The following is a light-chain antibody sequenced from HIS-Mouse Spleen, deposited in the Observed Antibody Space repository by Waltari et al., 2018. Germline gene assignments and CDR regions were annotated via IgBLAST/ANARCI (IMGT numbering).Light chain of an antibody. J-gene: IGKJ2*01. CDR3: QQLNSYPLYT. V-gene: IGKV1-9*01. Sequence: DIQLTQSPSFLSASVGDRVTIPCRTSQGISSYLACYQQKAGKAPKHLIYAESTLLSGVPSRFSGSRSATEDTLTIISLQPEDFATYYCQQLNSYPLYTFGQGTKLEIK. CDR2: AES. CDR1: QGISSY.